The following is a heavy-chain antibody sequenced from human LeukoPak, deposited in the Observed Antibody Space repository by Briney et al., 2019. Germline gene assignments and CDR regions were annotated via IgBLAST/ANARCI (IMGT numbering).Heavy chain of an antibody. CDR2: INPNSGGT. CDR3: ARHTATRRYYFDY. Sequence: ASVKVSCKASGYTFTGYYMHWVRQAPGQGLEWMGWINPNSGGTNYAQKFQGRVTMTRDTSISTAYMELSRLRSEDTAVYYCARHTATRRYYFDYWGQGTLVTVSS. CDR1: GYTFTGYY. D-gene: IGHD5-18*01. V-gene: IGHV1-2*02. J-gene: IGHJ4*02.